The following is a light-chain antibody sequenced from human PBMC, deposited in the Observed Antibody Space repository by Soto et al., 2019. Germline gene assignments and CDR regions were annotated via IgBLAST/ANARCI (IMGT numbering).Light chain of an antibody. CDR3: CSYAGSSTPYV. Sequence: QSALTQPASVSGSPGQSITISCTGTSSDVGSNNLVSWYQQHPGKAPKLMIYEVSKRPSGVSNRFSGSKSGNTASLTISGLQAEDEADYYCCSYAGSSTPYVFGTGTKLTVL. J-gene: IGLJ1*01. V-gene: IGLV2-23*02. CDR1: SSDVGSNNL. CDR2: EVS.